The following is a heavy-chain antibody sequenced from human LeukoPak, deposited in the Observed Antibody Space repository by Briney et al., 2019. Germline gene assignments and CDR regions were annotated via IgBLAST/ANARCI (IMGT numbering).Heavy chain of an antibody. CDR3: ARYSDSGWSFDY. D-gene: IGHD6-19*01. V-gene: IGHV1-18*01. CDR2: ISAYNGNT. Sequence: ASVKVSCKASGYTFTGYGISWVRQAPGQGLEWMGWISAYNGNTNYAQKLQGRVTMTTDTSTSTAYMELRSLRSDDTAVYYCARYSDSGWSFDYWGQGTLVTVSS. CDR1: GYTFTGYG. J-gene: IGHJ4*02.